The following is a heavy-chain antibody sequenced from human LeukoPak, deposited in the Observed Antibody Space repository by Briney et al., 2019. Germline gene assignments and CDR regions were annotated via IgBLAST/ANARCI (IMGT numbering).Heavy chain of an antibody. Sequence: GASVKVSCRASGGTFSSYAISWVRQAPGQGLEWMGRIIPILGIANYAQKFQGRVTITADKSTSTAYMELSSLRSEDTAVYYCARDRVQVGALEPIRFDPWGQGTLVTVSS. J-gene: IGHJ5*02. D-gene: IGHD1-26*01. CDR2: IIPILGIA. CDR1: GGTFSSYA. CDR3: ARDRVQVGALEPIRFDP. V-gene: IGHV1-69*04.